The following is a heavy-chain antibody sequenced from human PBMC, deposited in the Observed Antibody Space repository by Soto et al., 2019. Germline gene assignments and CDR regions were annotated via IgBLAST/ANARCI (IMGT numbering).Heavy chain of an antibody. J-gene: IGHJ5*02. V-gene: IGHV1-3*01. Sequence: QVPLVQSGAEVKKPGASVKVSCKASGYTFTSYAMHWVRQAPGQRLEWMGWINAGNGNTKYSQKFQGRVTITRDTSASTAYMELSSLRSEDTAVYYCASSDSSGYNLNWFDPWGQGTLVTVSS. D-gene: IGHD3-22*01. CDR3: ASSDSSGYNLNWFDP. CDR1: GYTFTSYA. CDR2: INAGNGNT.